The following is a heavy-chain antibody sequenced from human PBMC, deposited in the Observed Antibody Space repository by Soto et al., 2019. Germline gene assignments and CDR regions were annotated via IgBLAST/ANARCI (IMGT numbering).Heavy chain of an antibody. D-gene: IGHD1-1*01. CDR3: TKGGIPRRYNIPKVDFDY. Sequence: GGSLRLSCAASGFIFSNYAMSWVRQAPGRGLEWVSAISASGATTYYPDSVKGRFTISRDNSKNPLYLQMNNLRADDTAVYYCTKGGIPRRYNIPKVDFDYWGQGSLVTV. J-gene: IGHJ4*02. V-gene: IGHV3-23*01. CDR2: ISASGATT. CDR1: GFIFSNYA.